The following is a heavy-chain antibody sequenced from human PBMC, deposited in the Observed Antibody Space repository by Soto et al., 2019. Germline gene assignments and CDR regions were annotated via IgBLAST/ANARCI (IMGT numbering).Heavy chain of an antibody. CDR1: GFTFSSYA. CDR3: VKDLRSSGSYYPYYFDY. V-gene: IGHV3-64D*06. CDR2: ISSNGGST. Sequence: PGGSLRLSCSASGFTFSSYAMHWVRQAPGKGLEYVSAISSNGGSTYYADSVKGRFTISRDNSKNTLYLQMSSLRAEDTAVYYCVKDLRSSGSYYPYYFDYWGQGTLVTVSS. D-gene: IGHD1-26*01. J-gene: IGHJ4*02.